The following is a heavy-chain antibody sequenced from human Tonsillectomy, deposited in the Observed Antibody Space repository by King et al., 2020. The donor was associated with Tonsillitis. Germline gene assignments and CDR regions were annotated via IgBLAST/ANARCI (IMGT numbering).Heavy chain of an antibody. J-gene: IGHJ1*01. D-gene: IGHD3-9*01. CDR2: IKSKADGGAT. CDR1: GFTFSNAW. CDR3: SDPVDRGYFYN. Sequence: VQLVESGGGLVKPGGSLRLSCAASGFTFSNAWMNWVRQAPGKGLEWVGRIKSKADGGATDYAASVKDRFIISRDDSENTLYLQMHSLKTEDTAVYYCSDPVDRGYFYNWGQGTLVTVSS. V-gene: IGHV3-15*01.